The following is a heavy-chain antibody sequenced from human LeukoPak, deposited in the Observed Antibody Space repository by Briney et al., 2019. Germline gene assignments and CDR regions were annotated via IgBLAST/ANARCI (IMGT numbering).Heavy chain of an antibody. D-gene: IGHD4-11*01. CDR1: GFTFSSYW. CDR3: ARDMGADYSTFDY. CDR2: INGDGRNI. V-gene: IGHV3-74*01. J-gene: IGHJ4*02. Sequence: PGGSLRLSCVASGFTFSSYWMHWVRQDPRKGLVWVSRINGDGRNINYADSVRGRFTISRDNAKNTLYLQMNTLRVEDTAVYYCARDMGADYSTFDYWGQGTLVTVSS.